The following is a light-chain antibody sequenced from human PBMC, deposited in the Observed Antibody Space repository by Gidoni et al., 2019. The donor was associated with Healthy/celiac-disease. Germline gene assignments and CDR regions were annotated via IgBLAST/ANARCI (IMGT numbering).Light chain of an antibody. CDR1: SSDVGGYNY. CDR2: DVS. V-gene: IGLV2-14*03. J-gene: IGLJ2*01. CDR3: SSYTSSSTLV. Sequence: PGQSTTISCTGTSSDVGGYNYVSWYQQHPGKATKLMIDDVSNRPSGVSNRFSGSKSGNPASLTISGLQAEDEADYYCSSYTSSSTLVFGGGTKLTVL.